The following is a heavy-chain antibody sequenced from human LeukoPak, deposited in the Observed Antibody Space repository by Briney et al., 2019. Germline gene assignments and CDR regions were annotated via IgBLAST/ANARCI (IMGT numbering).Heavy chain of an antibody. CDR3: ARGRMVRGVIYFFDY. CDR1: GYTFTSYD. V-gene: IGHV1-8*01. Sequence: ASVKVSRKASGYTFTSYDINWVRQATGQGLEWMGWMNPNSGNTGYAQKFQGRVTMTRNTSISTAYMELSSLRSEDTAVYYCARGRMVRGVIYFFDYWGQGTLVTVSS. J-gene: IGHJ4*02. CDR2: MNPNSGNT. D-gene: IGHD3-10*01.